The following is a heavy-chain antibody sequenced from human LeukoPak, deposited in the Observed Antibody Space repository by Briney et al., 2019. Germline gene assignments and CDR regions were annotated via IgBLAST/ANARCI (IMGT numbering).Heavy chain of an antibody. CDR3: ARRFCTSTSCMEYFQH. V-gene: IGHV3-30-3*01. CDR1: GFTFSSYA. CDR2: ISYDGSNK. Sequence: GGSLRLSCAASGFTFSSYAMHWVRQAPGKGLEWVAVISYDGSNKYYADSVKGRFTISRDNSKNTLYLQKNSLRVEDTAVYYCARRFCTSTSCMEYFQHWGQGTLVTVSS. D-gene: IGHD2-2*01. J-gene: IGHJ1*01.